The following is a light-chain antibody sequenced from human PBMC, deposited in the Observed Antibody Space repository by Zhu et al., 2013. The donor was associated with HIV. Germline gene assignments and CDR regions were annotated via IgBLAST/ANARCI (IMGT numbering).Light chain of an antibody. V-gene: IGLV3-1*01. CDR3: QVWDFTTSDVV. J-gene: IGLJ2*01. CDR2: DDT. Sequence: SYELTQPPSVSVSPGQTASITCSGDKLGDKYACWYQQKPGQAPVVVIYDDTDRPSGIPERFSGSNSGNTATLTINRVEAADEADYYCQVWDFTTSDVVFGGGTKLTVL. CDR1: KLGDKY.